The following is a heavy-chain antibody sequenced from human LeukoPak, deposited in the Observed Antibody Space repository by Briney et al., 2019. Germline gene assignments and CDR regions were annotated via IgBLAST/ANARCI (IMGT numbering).Heavy chain of an antibody. D-gene: IGHD3-16*02. V-gene: IGHV3-66*02. Sequence: GGSLRLSCTASGFTVSSSYMNWVRQAPGKGLGWVSVIYSGGNSYYADSVKGRFTFSRDNSNNTLYLQMNSLRAEDTAVYYCARVAFGGVIAGAFDIWGQGTMVTVSS. CDR2: IYSGGNS. J-gene: IGHJ3*02. CDR3: ARVAFGGVIAGAFDI. CDR1: GFTVSSSY.